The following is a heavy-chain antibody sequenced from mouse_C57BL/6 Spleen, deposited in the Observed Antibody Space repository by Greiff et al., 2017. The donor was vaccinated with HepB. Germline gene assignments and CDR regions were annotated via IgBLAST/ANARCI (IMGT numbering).Heavy chain of an antibody. CDR2: IWSDGST. CDR3: ARHGLGNWYFDV. D-gene: IGHD2-4*01. V-gene: IGHV2-6-1*01. Sequence: VKVVESGPGLVAPSQSLSITCTVSGFSLTSYGVHWVRQPPGKGLEWLVVIWSDGSTTYNSALKSRLSISKDNSKSQVFLKMNSLQTDDTAMYYCARHGLGNWYFDVWGTGTTVTVSS. J-gene: IGHJ1*03. CDR1: GFSLTSYG.